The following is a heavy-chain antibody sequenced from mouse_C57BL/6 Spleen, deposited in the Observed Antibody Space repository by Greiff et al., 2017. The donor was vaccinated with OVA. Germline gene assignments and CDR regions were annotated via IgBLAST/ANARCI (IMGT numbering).Heavy chain of an antibody. D-gene: IGHD3-1*01. CDR3: ARRADFDV. CDR2: IYPRSGNT. Sequence: VHLVESGAELARPGASVKLSCKASGYTFTSYGISWVKQRTGQGLEWIGEIYPRSGNTYYNEKFKGKATLTADKSSSTAYMELRSLTSEDSAVYFCARRADFDVWGTGTTVTVSS. CDR1: GYTFTSYG. J-gene: IGHJ1*03. V-gene: IGHV1-81*01.